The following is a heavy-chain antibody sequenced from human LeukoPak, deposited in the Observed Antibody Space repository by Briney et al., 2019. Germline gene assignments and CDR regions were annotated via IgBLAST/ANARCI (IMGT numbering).Heavy chain of an antibody. CDR2: MNPNSGNT. CDR1: GYTFTSYD. V-gene: IGHV1-8*03. J-gene: IGHJ3*01. Sequence: ASVKVSCKASGYTFTSYDINWVRQATGQGLEWMGWMNPNSGNTGYAQKFQGRVTITRNTSISTAYMELSSLRSEDTAVYFCARANYATTSDIFDVWGHGTTVTVSS. D-gene: IGHD1-26*01. CDR3: ARANYATTSDIFDV.